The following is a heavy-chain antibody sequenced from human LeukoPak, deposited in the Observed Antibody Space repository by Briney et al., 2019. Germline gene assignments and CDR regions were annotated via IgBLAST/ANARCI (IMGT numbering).Heavy chain of an antibody. J-gene: IGHJ6*02. V-gene: IGHV1-2*02. Sequence: ASVKVSCKASGYTFTGYYMHWVRQAPGQGLEWMGWINPNSGGTNYAQKFQGRVTMTRDTSISTVYMELSRLRSDDTAVYYCARALYYDFWSGYYTDYYYGMDVWGQGTTVTVSS. D-gene: IGHD3-3*01. CDR1: GYTFTGYY. CDR2: INPNSGGT. CDR3: ARALYYDFWSGYYTDYYYGMDV.